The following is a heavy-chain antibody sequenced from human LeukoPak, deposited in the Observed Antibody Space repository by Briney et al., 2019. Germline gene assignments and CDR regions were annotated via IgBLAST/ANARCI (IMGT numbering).Heavy chain of an antibody. D-gene: IGHD3-3*01. Sequence: GASVKVSCKASGYTFTGYYMHWVRQAPGQGLEWMGWINPNSGGTNYAQKFQGRVTMTRDTSISTAYMELSRLRSDDTAVYYCARGRRGTIFGVANSRYYFDYWGQGTLVTVS. CDR2: INPNSGGT. CDR3: ARGRRGTIFGVANSRYYFDY. J-gene: IGHJ4*02. V-gene: IGHV1-2*02. CDR1: GYTFTGYY.